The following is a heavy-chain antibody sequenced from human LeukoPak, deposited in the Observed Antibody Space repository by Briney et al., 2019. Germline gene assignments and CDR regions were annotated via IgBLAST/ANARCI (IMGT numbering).Heavy chain of an antibody. D-gene: IGHD3-10*02. J-gene: IGHJ4*02. V-gene: IGHV3-23*01. Sequence: GGSLRLSCAASGFTFSSYGMHWVRQAPGKGLEWVSCISGSGDRTYYADSVKGRFTISRDNAKNTLFLQMNSLTAEDTAVYYCAKDVRGNGYYFDSWGQGTLVTVSS. CDR2: ISGSGDRT. CDR1: GFTFSSYG. CDR3: AKDVRGNGYYFDS.